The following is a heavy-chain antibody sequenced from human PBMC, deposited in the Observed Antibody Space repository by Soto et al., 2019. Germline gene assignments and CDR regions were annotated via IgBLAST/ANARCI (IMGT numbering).Heavy chain of an antibody. CDR1: GGSISSSSYY. J-gene: IGHJ5*02. Sequence: QLQLQESGPGLVKPSETLSLTCTVSGGSISSSSYYWGWIRQPPGKGLEWIGSIYYSGSTYYNPSLKSRVTISVDTSKNQFPLKLSSVTAADTAVYYCARPMVDIVVVPAAIHWFDPWGQGTLVTVSS. V-gene: IGHV4-39*01. CDR3: ARPMVDIVVVPAAIHWFDP. D-gene: IGHD2-2*03. CDR2: IYYSGST.